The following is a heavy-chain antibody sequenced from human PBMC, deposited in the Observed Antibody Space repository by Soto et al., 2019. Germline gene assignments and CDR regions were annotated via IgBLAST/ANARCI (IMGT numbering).Heavy chain of an antibody. Sequence: GGSLRLSCAVSGFTFSSYGMHWVRQAPGKGLEWVAVIWYDGSNKYYGDSVKGRFTISRDNSKNTLYLQMNSLRAEDTAVYYCARDPRKTSVTTSLDSWGQGTLVTVSS. V-gene: IGHV3-33*01. CDR2: IWYDGSNK. D-gene: IGHD4-17*01. J-gene: IGHJ4*02. CDR1: GFTFSSYG. CDR3: ARDPRKTSVTTSLDS.